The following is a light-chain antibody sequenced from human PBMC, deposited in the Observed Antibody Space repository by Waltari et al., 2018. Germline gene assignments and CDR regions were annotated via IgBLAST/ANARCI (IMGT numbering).Light chain of an antibody. CDR3: CSCVGRNIYWV. CDR2: DIN. V-gene: IGLV2-11*01. CDR1: TSDVGANNF. J-gene: IGLJ3*02. Sequence: QSALTQPRSVSGSPGQYVTISCTGTTSDVGANNFVSCYQHHPDKAPKLIIYDINKSPSGVPDRFSGSKSGNTASLTISGLQAEDEADYYCCSCVGRNIYWVFGGGTKLTVL.